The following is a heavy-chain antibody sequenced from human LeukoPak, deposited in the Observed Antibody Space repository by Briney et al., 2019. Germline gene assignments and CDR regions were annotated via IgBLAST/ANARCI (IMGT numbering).Heavy chain of an antibody. V-gene: IGHV3-48*03. CDR1: GFTFSSCE. CDR2: ISSSGSTI. Sequence: GGSLRLSCGASGFTFSSCEMNWVRQAPGKGLEWVSYISSSGSTIYYADSVKGRFTISRDDSKNTAYLQMNSLKTEDTAVYHCTSWADSGNYYRGDDYWGQGTLVTVSS. D-gene: IGHD3-10*01. J-gene: IGHJ4*02. CDR3: TSWADSGNYYRGDDY.